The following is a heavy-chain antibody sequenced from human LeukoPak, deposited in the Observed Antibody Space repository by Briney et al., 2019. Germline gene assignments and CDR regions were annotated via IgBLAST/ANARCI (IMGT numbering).Heavy chain of an antibody. CDR2: IKQDGSEK. Sequence: GGSLRLSCAASGFTFSSYWMSWGRQAPGKGLEWVANIKQDGSEKYYVDSVKGRFTISRDNAKNSLYLQMNSLRAEDTAVYYCARDRNYYDSSGYYDYWGQGTLVTVSS. CDR3: ARDRNYYDSSGYYDY. J-gene: IGHJ4*02. V-gene: IGHV3-7*01. CDR1: GFTFSSYW. D-gene: IGHD3-22*01.